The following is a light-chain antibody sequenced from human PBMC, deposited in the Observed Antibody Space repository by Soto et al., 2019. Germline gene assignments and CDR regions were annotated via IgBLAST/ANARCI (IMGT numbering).Light chain of an antibody. CDR3: QQYADSPIT. Sequence: EIVMTQSPATLSVSPGERATLSCRASQSVSSNLAWYQQKPGQAPRLLLYDVSSRATGIPDRFSGSGSGTDFTLAISRVEPEDFAVYFCQQYADSPITFGQGTRLEI. CDR2: DVS. CDR1: QSVSSN. J-gene: IGKJ5*01. V-gene: IGKV3D-15*01.